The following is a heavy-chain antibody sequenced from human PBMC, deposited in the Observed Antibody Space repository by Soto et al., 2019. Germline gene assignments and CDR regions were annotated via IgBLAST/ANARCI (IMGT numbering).Heavy chain of an antibody. CDR1: GFTFSSYG. CDR3: ARDTELVREGYYYGMDV. V-gene: IGHV3-33*01. CDR2: IWYDGSNK. Sequence: GGSLRLSCAASGFTFSSYGMHWVRQAPGKGLEWVAVIWYDGSNKYYADSVKGRFTISRDNSKNTLYLQMNSLRAEDTAVYYCARDTELVREGYYYGMDVWGQGTTVTVSS. D-gene: IGHD6-13*01. J-gene: IGHJ6*02.